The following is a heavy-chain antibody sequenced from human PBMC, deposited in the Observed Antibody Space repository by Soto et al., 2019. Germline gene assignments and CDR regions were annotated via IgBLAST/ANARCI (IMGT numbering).Heavy chain of an antibody. V-gene: IGHV1-18*01. CDR2: ISAYNGNT. CDR1: GYTFTSYG. D-gene: IGHD3-3*01. CDR3: ARSPTIFGVVIPNAFDI. Sequence: ASVKVSCKASGYTFTSYGISWVLRAPGQGLEWMGWISAYNGNTNYAQKLQGRVTMTTDTSTSTAYMELRSLRSDDTAVYYCARSPTIFGVVIPNAFDIWGQGTMVTVAS. J-gene: IGHJ3*02.